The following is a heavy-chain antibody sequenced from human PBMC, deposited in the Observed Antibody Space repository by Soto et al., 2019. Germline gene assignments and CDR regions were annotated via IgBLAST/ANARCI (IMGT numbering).Heavy chain of an antibody. CDR1: VGSISSGGYY. CDR3: AREEGAVSTGGYYYYYGLHV. J-gene: IGHJ6*02. CDR2: IYYSGNT. V-gene: IGHV4-31*03. Sequence: QVQLQESGPGLVKPSQTLSLTCTVSVGSISSGGYYWSWIRQHPGKGLEWIGYIYYSGNTYYNPALKRRVTISIDNTKNQFCLKQGSVTAADTAVYYCAREEGAVSTGGYYYYYGLHVWGQGTTVTVSS. D-gene: IGHD4-17*01.